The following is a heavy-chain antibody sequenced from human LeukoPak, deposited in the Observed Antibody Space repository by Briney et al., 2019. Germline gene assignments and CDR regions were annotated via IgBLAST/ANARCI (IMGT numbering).Heavy chain of an antibody. J-gene: IGHJ4*02. V-gene: IGHV3-23*01. Sequence: GGSLRLSCAASGFTFSSYAMSWVRQAPGKGLEWVSAISGSGGSTYYADSVKGRFTISRDNSKNTLYLQMNSLRAEDTAVYYCARGHSAATIFFDYWGQGTLVTVSS. D-gene: IGHD3-3*01. CDR1: GFTFSSYA. CDR3: ARGHSAATIFFDY. CDR2: ISGSGGST.